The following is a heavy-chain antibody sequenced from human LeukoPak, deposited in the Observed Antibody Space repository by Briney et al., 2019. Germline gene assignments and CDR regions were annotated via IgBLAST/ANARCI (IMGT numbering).Heavy chain of an antibody. CDR1: GYSISRGYY. D-gene: IGHD3-9*01. V-gene: IGHV4-38-2*02. J-gene: IGHJ2*01. Sequence: SETLSLTCTVSGYSISRGYYWGWIRPPQGKGLERIESIYHSGSIYYNPSLKSRVHLSGDTSKNTFSLKLSSVTAADTAVYYCARNDYDTYGYFDLWGRGTLVTVSS. CDR3: ARNDYDTYGYFDL. CDR2: IYHSGSI.